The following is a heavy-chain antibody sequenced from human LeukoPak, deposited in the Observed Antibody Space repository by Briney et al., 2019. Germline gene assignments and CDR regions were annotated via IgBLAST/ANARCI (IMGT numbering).Heavy chain of an antibody. J-gene: IGHJ4*02. Sequence: ALVKVSCKASGYTFTNYYVHWVRQAPGQGLEWMGIINPSIGSTDYAQKFQGRVTMTRDTSTATVYMDLSSLRSEDTAVYYCATGGAGTSGTTVDYWGQGTLVTVSS. CDR3: ATGGAGTSGTTVDY. V-gene: IGHV1-46*01. CDR1: GYTFTNYY. D-gene: IGHD1-1*01. CDR2: INPSIGST.